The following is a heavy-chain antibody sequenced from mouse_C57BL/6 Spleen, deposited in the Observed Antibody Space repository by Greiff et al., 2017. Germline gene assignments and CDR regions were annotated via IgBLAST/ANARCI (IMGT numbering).Heavy chain of an antibody. V-gene: IGHV1-54*01. Sequence: QVQLQQSGAELVRPGTSVKVSCKASGYAFTNYLIEWVKQRPGQGLEWIGVINPGSGGPNYNEKFKGKATLTADKSSSTAYMQLSSLTSEDSAVYFCARSKDSYYSNYGFAYWGQGTLVTVSA. CDR1: GYAFTNYL. CDR2: INPGSGGP. D-gene: IGHD2-5*01. CDR3: ARSKDSYYSNYGFAY. J-gene: IGHJ3*01.